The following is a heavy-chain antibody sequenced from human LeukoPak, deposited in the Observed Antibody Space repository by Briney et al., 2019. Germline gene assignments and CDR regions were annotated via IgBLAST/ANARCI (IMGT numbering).Heavy chain of an antibody. CDR1: GYTFTSYG. D-gene: IGHD2-2*01. V-gene: IGHV1-18*01. CDR3: ARDQQGEDTVVVPAAENWFDP. CDR2: ISAYNGNT. Sequence: ASVKVSCKASGYTFTSYGISWVRQAPGQGLEWMGWISAYNGNTNYAQKLQGRVTMTTDTSTSTAYMELRSLRSDDTAVYYCARDQQGEDTVVVPAAENWFDPWGQGTLVTVSS. J-gene: IGHJ5*02.